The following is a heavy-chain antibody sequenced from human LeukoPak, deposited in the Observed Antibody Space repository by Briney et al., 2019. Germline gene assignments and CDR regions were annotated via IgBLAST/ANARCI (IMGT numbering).Heavy chain of an antibody. J-gene: IGHJ6*02. CDR1: GDSVSSNTAA. Sequence: PSQTLSLTCAISGDSVSSNTAAWNWVRQSPSRGLEWLGRTYYRSKWYYDYATSVSSRIAINPDTSKNLFSLQLNSVTPEDTAVYYCARDPGYYYAMDVWGQGTLVTVSS. V-gene: IGHV6-1*01. CDR3: ARDPGYYYAMDV. CDR2: TYYRSKWYY. D-gene: IGHD2-15*01.